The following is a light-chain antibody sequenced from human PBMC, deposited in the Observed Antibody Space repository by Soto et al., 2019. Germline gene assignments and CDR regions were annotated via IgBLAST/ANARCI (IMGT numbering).Light chain of an antibody. J-gene: IGLJ2*01. CDR2: EVT. CDR3: SSYIGRNKLV. Sequence: QSALTQPASVSGSPGQSITISCTGTSGDIGAYDYVSWYQQHPDTAPRLIIFEVTNRPSGVSDRFSGAKSGNTASLTISGLQFEDEAHYYCSSYIGRNKLVFGGGTKLTVL. CDR1: SGDIGAYDY. V-gene: IGLV2-14*03.